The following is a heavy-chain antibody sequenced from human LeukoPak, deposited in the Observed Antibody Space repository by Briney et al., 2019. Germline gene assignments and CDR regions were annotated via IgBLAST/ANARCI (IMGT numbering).Heavy chain of an antibody. D-gene: IGHD6-19*01. J-gene: IGHJ4*02. CDR1: GFTFSSYW. V-gene: IGHV3-74*01. CDR3: ARDRRGQWLAKFEY. Sequence: PGGSLRLSCAASGFTFSSYWMHWVRQAPGNGLVWVSRINSDGSSTSYADSVKARFTISRDNAKNTLYLQMNGLRVDDTGVYFCARDRRGQWLAKFEYWGQGALVTVSS. CDR2: INSDGSST.